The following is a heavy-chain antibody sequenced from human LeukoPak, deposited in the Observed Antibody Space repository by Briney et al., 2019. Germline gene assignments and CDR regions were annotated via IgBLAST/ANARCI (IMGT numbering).Heavy chain of an antibody. CDR3: ARDSRHSSGWYLIHAPLYYYMDV. CDR2: INTNTGNP. D-gene: IGHD6-19*01. J-gene: IGHJ6*03. V-gene: IGHV7-4-1*02. CDR1: GYTFTSYT. Sequence: GASVKVSCKASGYTFTSYTINWVRQAPGQGLEWMGWINTNTGNPTYAQGFTGRFVFSLDTSVSTAYLQISSLKAEDTAVYYCARDSRHSSGWYLIHAPLYYYMDVWGKGTTVTVSS.